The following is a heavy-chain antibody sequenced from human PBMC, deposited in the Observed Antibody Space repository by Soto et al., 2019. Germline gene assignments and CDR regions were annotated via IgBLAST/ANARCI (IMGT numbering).Heavy chain of an antibody. Sequence: SETLSLTCTVSGGSISSYYWSWIRQPPGKGLEWIGYIYYSGSTNYNPSLKSRVTISVDTSKNQFSLKLSYVTAADTAVYYCARDRGTIFGVVTPYYYYYGMDVWGQGTTVTVSS. CDR1: GGSISSYY. CDR3: ARDRGTIFGVVTPYYYYYGMDV. D-gene: IGHD3-3*01. CDR2: IYYSGST. J-gene: IGHJ6*02. V-gene: IGHV4-59*01.